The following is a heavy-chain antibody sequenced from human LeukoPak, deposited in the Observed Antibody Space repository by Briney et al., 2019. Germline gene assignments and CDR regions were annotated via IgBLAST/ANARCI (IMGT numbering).Heavy chain of an antibody. Sequence: GGSLRLSCAGSGFTFSSYGMHWVRQAPGKGREWVAVISSDGSNKYYADSVKGRFTISRDNSKNTLYLQMNSLRAEDKAVYYCVNGRTFQLPETPEFDCWGEGRLVTASS. CDR3: VNGRTFQLPETPEFDC. D-gene: IGHD2-2*01. CDR2: ISSDGSNK. CDR1: GFTFSSYG. V-gene: IGHV3-30*18. J-gene: IGHJ4*02.